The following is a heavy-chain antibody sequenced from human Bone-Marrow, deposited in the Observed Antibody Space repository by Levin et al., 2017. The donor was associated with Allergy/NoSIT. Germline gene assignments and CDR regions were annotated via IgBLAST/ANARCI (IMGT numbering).Heavy chain of an antibody. V-gene: IGHV3-33*03. CDR3: AKDQGQCSGGSCVRSLDY. J-gene: IGHJ4*02. D-gene: IGHD2-15*01. CDR2: IFYDGSNK. CDR1: GFTFRNYG. Sequence: HAGGSLRLSCAASGFTFRNYGIHWVRQAPGRGLEWVAVIFYDGSNKYYADSVKGQFTLSRDNSDNVAHLQMNGLTVDDTGIYYCAKDQGQCSGGSCVRSLDYWGQGTRVSVSS.